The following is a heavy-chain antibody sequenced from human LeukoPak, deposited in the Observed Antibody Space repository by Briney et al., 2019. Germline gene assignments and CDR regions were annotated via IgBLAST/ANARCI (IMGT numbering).Heavy chain of an antibody. V-gene: IGHV4-61*01. CDR1: GDSVSSSPYY. CDR2: TFSTST. Sequence: SENLSLTCSVSGDSVSSSPYYWGWLRQPPGKGLEWIGNTFSTSTLYNASLRSRVTILVDTSKNQFSLKLTSATAADTAIYYCARYKFHNYFDPWGQGTLVVVSS. CDR3: ARYKFHNYFDP. J-gene: IGHJ5*02. D-gene: IGHD5-24*01.